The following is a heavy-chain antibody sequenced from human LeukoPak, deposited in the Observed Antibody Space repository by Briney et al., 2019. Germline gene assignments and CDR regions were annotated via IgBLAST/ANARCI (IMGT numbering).Heavy chain of an antibody. CDR3: VQGGRYADVILNY. D-gene: IGHD2/OR15-2a*01. CDR2: IYGSGNT. V-gene: IGHV3-23*05. CDR1: GFTFSNYV. Sequence: GGSLRLSCGASGFTFSNYVMTWVRQAPGEGLEWVSAIYGSGNTFYPDSVKGRFIISRDNSKNTVYLQMNGLRAEDTAIYYCVQGGRYADVILNYWGQGTLVTVSS. J-gene: IGHJ4*02.